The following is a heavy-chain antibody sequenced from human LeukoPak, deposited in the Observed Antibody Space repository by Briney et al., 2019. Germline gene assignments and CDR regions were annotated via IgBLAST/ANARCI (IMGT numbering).Heavy chain of an antibody. CDR1: GFTFSSKW. V-gene: IGHV3-7*01. CDR3: ARGDSSSSPEPVDY. D-gene: IGHD6-6*01. CDR2: IKQDGREK. J-gene: IGHJ4*02. Sequence: PGGSLRLSCAAAGFTFSSKWMSWVRQAPGKGLEWVANIKQDGREKYYVDSVKGRFTISRDNAKNSLYLQMNSLRAEDTAVYYCARGDSSSSPEPVDYWGQGTLVTVSS.